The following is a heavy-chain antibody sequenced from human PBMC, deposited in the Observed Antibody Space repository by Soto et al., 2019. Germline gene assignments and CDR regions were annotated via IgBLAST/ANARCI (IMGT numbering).Heavy chain of an antibody. CDR3: ARDREYYYDSSGNYYYHYGMDV. V-gene: IGHV1-18*04. J-gene: IGHJ6*02. CDR1: GYTFTNYG. Sequence: QVQLVESGAEVKKPGASVKVSCKASGYTFTNYGISWVRQAPGQGLEWRGWISGYNGNTKYAQKFQGRVTMTTDTPTITAYMDLRSLRSDDTAVYYCARDREYYYDSSGNYYYHYGMDVWGQGTTVTVS. CDR2: ISGYNGNT. D-gene: IGHD3-22*01.